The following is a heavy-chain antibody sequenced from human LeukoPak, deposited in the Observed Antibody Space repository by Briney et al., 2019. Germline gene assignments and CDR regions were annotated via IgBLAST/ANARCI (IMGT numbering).Heavy chain of an antibody. CDR1: GGPFSTYY. J-gene: IGHJ5*02. Sequence: PSETLSLTCAVYGGPFSTYYWSWIRQPPGKGLEWIGEINHSGSTKYNPSLKSRVTLSLDTSKNQFSLRLTSVTAADTAVYYCAKSLYCGGDCSWGQGTLVTVSS. V-gene: IGHV4-34*01. D-gene: IGHD2-21*02. CDR3: AKSLYCGGDCS. CDR2: INHSGST.